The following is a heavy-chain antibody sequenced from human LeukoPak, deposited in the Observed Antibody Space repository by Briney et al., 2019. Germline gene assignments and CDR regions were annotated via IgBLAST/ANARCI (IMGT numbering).Heavy chain of an antibody. J-gene: IGHJ3*02. Sequence: SETLSLTCTVSGGSISSYYWSWIRQPAGKGLEWIGRIYTSGSTSYNPSLKSRVTMSVDTSKNQFSLKLSSVTAADTAVYYCARADSSSWYRAFDIWGQGTMVTVSS. D-gene: IGHD6-13*01. CDR3: ARADSSSWYRAFDI. V-gene: IGHV4-4*07. CDR2: IYTSGST. CDR1: GGSISSYY.